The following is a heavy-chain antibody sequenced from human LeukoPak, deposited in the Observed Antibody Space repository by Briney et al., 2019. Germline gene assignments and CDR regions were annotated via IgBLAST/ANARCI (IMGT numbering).Heavy chain of an antibody. Sequence: SETLSLTCAVYGGSFSGYYWSWIRQPPGKGLEWIGEINHSGSTNYNPSLKSRVTISVDTSKNQFSLKLSSVTAADTAVYYCEKSGGQLWPHYYYYGMDVWGQGTTVTVSS. J-gene: IGHJ6*02. V-gene: IGHV4-34*01. CDR1: GGSFSGYY. D-gene: IGHD5-18*01. CDR3: EKSGGQLWPHYYYYGMDV. CDR2: INHSGST.